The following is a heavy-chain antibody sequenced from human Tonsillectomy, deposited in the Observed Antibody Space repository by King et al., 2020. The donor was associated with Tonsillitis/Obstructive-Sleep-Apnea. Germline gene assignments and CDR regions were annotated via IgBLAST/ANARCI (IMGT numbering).Heavy chain of an antibody. J-gene: IGHJ5*02. CDR3: ARVPLRYCSGGSCYGNWFDP. V-gene: IGHV6-1*01. D-gene: IGHD2-15*01. CDR2: TYYRSKWYS. Sequence: VQLQQSGPGLVKPSLTLSLTCAISGDSVSSNSAAWIWIRQFPSRGLQWLGRTYYRSKWYSDYAASVKSRIAINPDTSKNQFSLQLNSVTPEDTAVYYCARVPLRYCSGGSCYGNWFDPWGQRTLVIVSS. CDR1: GDSVSSNSAA.